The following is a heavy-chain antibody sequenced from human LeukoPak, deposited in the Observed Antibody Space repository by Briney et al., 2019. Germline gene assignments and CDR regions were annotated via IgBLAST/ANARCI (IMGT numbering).Heavy chain of an antibody. D-gene: IGHD3-10*01. CDR1: GGSFSGYY. J-gene: IGHJ4*02. V-gene: IGHV4-34*01. CDR3: AREVESWFGDLLSYFDA. CDR2: IYHHGNT. Sequence: SETLSLTCAVYGGSFSGYYWSWIRQPPGKGLEWIGTIYHHGNTYFNPSLMSRVIISLDTSKNRFSLRLTSVTAADTAVYYCAREVESWFGDLLSYFDAWGQGIQVTVSS.